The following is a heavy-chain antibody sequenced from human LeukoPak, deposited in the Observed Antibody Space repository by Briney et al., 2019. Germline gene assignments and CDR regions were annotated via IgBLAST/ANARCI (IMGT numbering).Heavy chain of an antibody. V-gene: IGHV4-34*01. Sequence: SETLSLTCEVYGGSFSGYSWGWIRQPPGKGLEWIGEMNYSGSTNYNPSLKSRVTISVDTSKNQFSLKLSSVTAADTAVYYCARTGPYYYDSSGYYYYYYMDVWGKGTTVTVSS. CDR3: ARTGPYYYDSSGYYYYYYMDV. CDR2: MNYSGST. J-gene: IGHJ6*03. D-gene: IGHD3-22*01. CDR1: GGSFSGYS.